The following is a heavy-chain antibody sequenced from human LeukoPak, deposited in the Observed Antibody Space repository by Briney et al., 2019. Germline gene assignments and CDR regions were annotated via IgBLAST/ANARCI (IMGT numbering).Heavy chain of an antibody. CDR3: AKTPPYSSSIARYYFDY. D-gene: IGHD6-6*01. J-gene: IGHJ4*02. V-gene: IGHV3-23*01. CDR1: GFTFSSYA. CDR2: ISGSGGST. Sequence: GGSLRLSCAASGFTFSSYAMSWVREAPGKGLEWVSAISGSGGSTYYADSVKGRFTISRDNSKNTLYLQMNSLRAEDTAVYYCAKTPPYSSSIARYYFDYWGQGTLVTVSS.